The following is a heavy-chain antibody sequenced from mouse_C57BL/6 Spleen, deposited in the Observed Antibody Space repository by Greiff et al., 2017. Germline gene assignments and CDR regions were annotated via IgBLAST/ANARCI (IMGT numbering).Heavy chain of an antibody. V-gene: IGHV5-6*01. CDR3: ARRTGKAMDY. D-gene: IGHD4-1*01. J-gene: IGHJ4*01. CDR1: GFTFSSYG. Sequence: EVQLVESGGDLVKPGGSLTLSCAASGFTFSSYGMSLVRQTPDKRLEWVATISSGGSSTYYPDSVKGRFTSSRDNAKNTLYLQMSSLKSEDTAMYYCARRTGKAMDYWGQGTSVTVSS. CDR2: ISSGGSST.